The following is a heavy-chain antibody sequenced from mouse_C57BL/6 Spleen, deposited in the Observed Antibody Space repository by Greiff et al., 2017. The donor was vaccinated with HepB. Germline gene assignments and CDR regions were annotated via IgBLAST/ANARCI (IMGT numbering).Heavy chain of an antibody. CDR3: ARANWDGVYYFDY. Sequence: VKLQQPGAELVRPGSSVKLSCKASGYTFTSYWMHWVKQRPIQGLEWIGNIDPSDSETHYNQKFKDKATLTVDKSSSTAYMQLSSLTSEDSAVYYCARANWDGVYYFDYWGQGTTLTVSS. CDR2: IDPSDSET. J-gene: IGHJ2*01. D-gene: IGHD4-1*01. CDR1: GYTFTSYW. V-gene: IGHV1-52*01.